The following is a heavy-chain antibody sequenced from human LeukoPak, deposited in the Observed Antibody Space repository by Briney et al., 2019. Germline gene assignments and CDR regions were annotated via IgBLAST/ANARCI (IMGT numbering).Heavy chain of an antibody. J-gene: IGHJ4*02. CDR1: GFTFSRYA. CDR2: ISSNGGST. Sequence: GGSLRLSCSASGFTFSRYAMHWVRKAPGKGLEYVSAISSNGGSTYYGDSVKGRFTISRDNSKNTLYLQMSSLRAEDTAVYYCVKARGIQLWLPGDYWGQGTLVTVSS. V-gene: IGHV3-64D*09. CDR3: VKARGIQLWLPGDY. D-gene: IGHD5-18*01.